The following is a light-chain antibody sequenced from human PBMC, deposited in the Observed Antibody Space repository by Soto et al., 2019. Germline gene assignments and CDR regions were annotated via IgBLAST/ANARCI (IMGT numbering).Light chain of an antibody. V-gene: IGKV3-11*01. CDR2: DAS. J-gene: IGKJ1*01. CDR3: QQYGNSPTWT. CDR1: QSVSSY. Sequence: EILLTQSPSTLSLSPGERATLSCRASQSVSSYLACYQQKPGQAPRLLIYDASNRATGLPASFSGSGSGTDFPLTISSLEPEDFAVYYCQQYGNSPTWTFGQGTKVDIK.